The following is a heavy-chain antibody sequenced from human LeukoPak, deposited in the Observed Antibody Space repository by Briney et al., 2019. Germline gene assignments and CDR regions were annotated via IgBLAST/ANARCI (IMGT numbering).Heavy chain of an antibody. J-gene: IGHJ1*01. CDR2: VRSKANSYAP. Sequence: GGSLRLSCAASGFTFSGSAMHWVRQACGEGLEGVGRVRSKANSYAPAHAAWAKGRLTISRHDSKNTAYLQMNSLKTEDTAVYYCAVAGQGYFQHWGQGTLVTVSS. CDR3: AVAGQGYFQH. V-gene: IGHV3-73*01. D-gene: IGHD6-19*01. CDR1: GFTFSGSA.